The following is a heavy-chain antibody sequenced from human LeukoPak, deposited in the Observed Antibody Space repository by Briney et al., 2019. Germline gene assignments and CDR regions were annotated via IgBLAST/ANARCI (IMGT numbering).Heavy chain of an antibody. J-gene: IGHJ5*02. CDR2: IKQDGSEK. Sequence: PGGSLRLSCAASGFTFSSYWMSWVRQAPGKGLEWVANIKQDGSEKYYVDSVKGRFTISRDNAKNSLYLQMNSLRAEDTAVYYCARVGLDNTGWRISWFDPWGQGTLVTVSS. CDR1: GFTFSSYW. D-gene: IGHD6-19*01. CDR3: ARVGLDNTGWRISWFDP. V-gene: IGHV3-7*01.